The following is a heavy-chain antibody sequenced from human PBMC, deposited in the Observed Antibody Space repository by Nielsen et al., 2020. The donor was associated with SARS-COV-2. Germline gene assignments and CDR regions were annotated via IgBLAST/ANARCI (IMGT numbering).Heavy chain of an antibody. D-gene: IGHD5-18*01. CDR1: GFTFSSYA. Sequence: GESLNISCAASGFTFSSYAMSWVRQAPGKGQGWVSAIGGSGGSTYYADSVKGRFTISRDNSKNTLYLQMTSRSAEDTAVYYCAKDRDVLPRGRYSYGRTPIYYFDYWGQGTLVTVSS. V-gene: IGHV3-23*01. J-gene: IGHJ4*02. CDR2: IGGSGGST. CDR3: AKDRDVLPRGRYSYGRTPIYYFDY.